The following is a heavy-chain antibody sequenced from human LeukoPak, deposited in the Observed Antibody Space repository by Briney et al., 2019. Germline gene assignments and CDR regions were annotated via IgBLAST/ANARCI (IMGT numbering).Heavy chain of an antibody. J-gene: IGHJ4*02. CDR2: IYTSGST. Sequence: SETLSLTCTVSGGSISSGSYYWSWIRQPAGKGLEWIGRIYTSGSTNYNPSLKSRVTISVDTSKNQFSLKLSSVTAADTAVYYCARAGSGSYYEELSYDYWGQGTLVTVSS. V-gene: IGHV4-61*02. D-gene: IGHD1-26*01. CDR3: ARAGSGSYYEELSYDY. CDR1: GGSISSGSYY.